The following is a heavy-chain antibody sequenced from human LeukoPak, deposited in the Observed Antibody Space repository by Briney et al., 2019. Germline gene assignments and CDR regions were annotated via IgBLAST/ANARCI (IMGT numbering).Heavy chain of an antibody. CDR3: AKLSDDFWSGYYSETLYYYYGMDV. V-gene: IGHV3-23*01. J-gene: IGHJ6*02. D-gene: IGHD3-3*01. CDR2: ISGSGGST. CDR1: GFTFRSYG. Sequence: PGGSLRLSCAASGFTFRSYGMHWVRQAPGKGLEWVSAISGSGGSTYYADSVKGRFTISRDNSKNTLYLQMNSLRAEDTAVYYCAKLSDDFWSGYYSETLYYYYGMDVWGQGTTVTVSS.